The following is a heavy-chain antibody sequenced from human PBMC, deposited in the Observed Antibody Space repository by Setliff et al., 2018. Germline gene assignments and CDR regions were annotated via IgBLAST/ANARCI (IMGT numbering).Heavy chain of an antibody. CDR3: ARHGTKWQLAAL. CDR1: GDSINNFY. V-gene: IGHV4-59*01. D-gene: IGHD1-7*01. CDR2: IYHSGGT. Sequence: PSETLSLTCTVSGDSINNFYWTWIRQPPGKGLEWIGYIYHSGGTSYNPSLKSRVTISVDTSKNQFSLNLSSVTAADTAVYYCARHGTKWQLAALWGQGTLVTVSS. J-gene: IGHJ4*02.